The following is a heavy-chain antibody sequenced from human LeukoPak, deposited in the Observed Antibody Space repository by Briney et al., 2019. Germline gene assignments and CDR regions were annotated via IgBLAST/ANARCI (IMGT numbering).Heavy chain of an antibody. Sequence: GASLRLSCAASGFTFSSYAMSWVRQAPGKGLEWVSAISGSGGSTYYADSVKGRFTISRDNSKNTLYLQMNSLRAEDTAVYYCAKAGGEWELPLGIWGQGTMVTVSS. CDR2: ISGSGGST. D-gene: IGHD1-26*01. J-gene: IGHJ3*02. CDR3: AKAGGEWELPLGI. V-gene: IGHV3-23*01. CDR1: GFTFSSYA.